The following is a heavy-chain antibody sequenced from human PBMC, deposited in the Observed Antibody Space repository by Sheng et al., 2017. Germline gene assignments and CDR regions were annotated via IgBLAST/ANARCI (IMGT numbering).Heavy chain of an antibody. CDR2: ISYDGSNK. J-gene: IGHJ4*02. V-gene: IGHV3-30*18. D-gene: IGHD1-26*01. Sequence: QVQLVESGGGVVQPGRSLRLSCAASGFTFSSYGMHWVRQAPGKGLEWVTVISYDGSNKYYADSVRGRFTISRDNSKNTLYLQMNSLRAEDTAVYYCAKGVGAVGATATNYWGQGTLVTVSS. CDR1: GFTFSSYG. CDR3: AKGVGAVGATATNY.